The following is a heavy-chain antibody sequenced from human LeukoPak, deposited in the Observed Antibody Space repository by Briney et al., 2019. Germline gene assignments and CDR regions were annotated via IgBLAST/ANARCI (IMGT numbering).Heavy chain of an antibody. CDR2: MYYTGNT. CDR1: GGSISSGGYY. J-gene: IGHJ5*02. V-gene: IGHV4-39*07. Sequence: SETLSLTCSVSGGSISSGGYYWAWIRQPPGKGLEWLGSMYYTGNTYYDNPSLKSRVTISLDTAKNQFSLQLSSLTAADTAVYYCAREVLLRLDAKNWIDPWGQGTLVTVSS. CDR3: AREVLLRLDAKNWIDP. D-gene: IGHD2-2*01.